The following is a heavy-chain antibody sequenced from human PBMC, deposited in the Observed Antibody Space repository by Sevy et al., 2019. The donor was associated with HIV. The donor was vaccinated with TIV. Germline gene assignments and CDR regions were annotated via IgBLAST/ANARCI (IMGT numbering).Heavy chain of an antibody. J-gene: IGHJ4*02. Sequence: SETLSLTCAVFGESFVGHYWTWIRQPPGKGLEWIGEINHSATANYNPSLKSRVTISVDTSNNQFSLRLSSVTAADTAVYYCAKTSTVTTSALDSWGQGTLVTVS. CDR3: AKTSTVTTSALDS. CDR1: GESFVGHY. CDR2: INHSATA. V-gene: IGHV4-34*01. D-gene: IGHD4-17*01.